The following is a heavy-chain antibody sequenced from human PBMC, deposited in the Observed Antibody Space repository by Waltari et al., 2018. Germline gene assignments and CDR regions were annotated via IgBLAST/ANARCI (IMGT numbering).Heavy chain of an antibody. V-gene: IGHV1-69*02. Sequence: QVQLVQSGAEVKKPGSSVKVSCKASGRTFSSYTLSWVRQAPGQGLEWTGRIIPILGIANYAQKFQGRVTITADKSTSTAYMELSSLRSEDTAVYYCARGPTTVTSPYYFYYWGQGTLVTVSS. CDR1: GRTFSSYT. CDR3: ARGPTTVTSPYYFYY. D-gene: IGHD4-17*01. CDR2: IIPILGIA. J-gene: IGHJ4*02.